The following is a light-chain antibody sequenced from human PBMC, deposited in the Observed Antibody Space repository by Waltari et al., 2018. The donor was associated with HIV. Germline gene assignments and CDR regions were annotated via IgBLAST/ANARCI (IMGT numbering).Light chain of an antibody. J-gene: IGLJ3*02. V-gene: IGLV2-14*01. CDR3: SSYTSSSTLRV. CDR2: EVS. CDR1: SRDVGGYNY. Sequence: QSALTQPASVSGSPGHSITFSCTGTSRDVGGYNYFSWYQQHPGKSPKLMIYEVSNRTAGVSNRFSGYKSGNTASLTISGLQAEDEDDYYCSSYTSSSTLRVFGGGTKLTVL.